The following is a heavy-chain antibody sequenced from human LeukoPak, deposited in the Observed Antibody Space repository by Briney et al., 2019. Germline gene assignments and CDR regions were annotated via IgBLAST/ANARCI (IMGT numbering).Heavy chain of an antibody. CDR2: ISAYNGNT. J-gene: IGHJ4*02. D-gene: IGHD3-22*01. CDR1: GYTFTSYG. V-gene: IGHV1-18*01. Sequence: GASVKVSCRASGYTFTSYGISWVRQAPGQGLEWMGWISAYNGNTNYAQKLQGRVTMTTDTSTSKAYMELRSLRSDDTAVYYCARAPYYYDSSGYYGSSLWGQGTLVTVSS. CDR3: ARAPYYYDSSGYYGSSL.